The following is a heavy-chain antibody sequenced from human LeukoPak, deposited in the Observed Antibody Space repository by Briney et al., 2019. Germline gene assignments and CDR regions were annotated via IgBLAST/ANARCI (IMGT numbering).Heavy chain of an antibody. CDR2: IYSGGST. CDR3: ASENDYGSGSYYPKLDV. D-gene: IGHD3-10*01. Sequence: PGGSLRLSCAASGFTVSSNYMSWVRQAPGKGLEWVSVIYSGGSTYYADSVKGRFTISRHNSKNTLYLQMNSLRAEDTAGYYCASENDYGSGSYYPKLDVWGQGTTVTVSS. J-gene: IGHJ6*02. V-gene: IGHV3-53*04. CDR1: GFTVSSNY.